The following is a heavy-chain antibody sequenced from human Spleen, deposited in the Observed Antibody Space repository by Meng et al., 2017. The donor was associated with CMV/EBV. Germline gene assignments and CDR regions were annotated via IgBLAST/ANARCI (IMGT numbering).Heavy chain of an antibody. CDR3: ARDRSSVSRFWLDP. V-gene: IGHV3-21*01. CDR1: GFTFNSYT. D-gene: IGHD3-22*01. J-gene: IGHJ5*02. CDR2: ITGSSNYI. Sequence: GGSLRLSCAASGFTFNSYTMNWVRQAPGKGLEWVSSITGSSNYIYYADSLEGRFTVFRDNAKDSLYLQMNSLTAEDTAVYYCARDRSSVSRFWLDPWGQGTLVTVSS.